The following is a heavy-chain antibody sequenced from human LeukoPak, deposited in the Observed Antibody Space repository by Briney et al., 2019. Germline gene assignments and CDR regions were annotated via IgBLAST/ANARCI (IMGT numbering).Heavy chain of an antibody. CDR1: GYTLAEVS. CDR3: ARDLKAVRGVINGIDY. J-gene: IGHJ4*02. V-gene: IGHV1-2*02. D-gene: IGHD3-10*01. Sequence: GASVKVSCKVSGYTLAEVSMHWVRQAPGQGLEWMGWINPNSGGTNYAQKFQGRVTMTRDTSISTAYMELSRLRSDDTAVYYCARDLKAVRGVINGIDYWGQGTLVTVSS. CDR2: INPNSGGT.